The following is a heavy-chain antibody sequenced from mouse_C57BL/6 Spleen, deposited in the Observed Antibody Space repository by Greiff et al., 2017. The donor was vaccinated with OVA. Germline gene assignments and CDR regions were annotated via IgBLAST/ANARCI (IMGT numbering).Heavy chain of an antibody. CDR1: GYAFSSSW. CDR2: IYPGDGDT. CDR3: ARGDDGYFPAMDY. D-gene: IGHD2-3*01. Sequence: QVQLQQSGPELVKPGASVKISCKASGYAFSSSWMNWVKQRPGKGLEWIGRIYPGDGDTNYNGKFKGKATLTADKSSSTAYMQLSSLTSEDSAVYFCARGDDGYFPAMDYWGQGTSVTVSS. V-gene: IGHV1-82*01. J-gene: IGHJ4*01.